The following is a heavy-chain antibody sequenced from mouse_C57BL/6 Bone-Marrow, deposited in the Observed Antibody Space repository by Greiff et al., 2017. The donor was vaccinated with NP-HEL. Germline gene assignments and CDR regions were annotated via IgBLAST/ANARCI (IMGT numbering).Heavy chain of an antibody. J-gene: IGHJ2*01. D-gene: IGHD2-5*01. CDR1: GFNIKDDY. CDR2: IDPENGDT. CDR3: TTYSNPYYFDY. V-gene: IGHV14-4*01. Sequence: VHVKQSGAELVRPEASVKLSCTASGFNIKDDYMHWVKQRPEQGLEWIGWIDPENGDTEYASKFQGKATITADTSSNTAYLQLSSLTSEDTAVYYCTTYSNPYYFDYWGQGTTLTVSS.